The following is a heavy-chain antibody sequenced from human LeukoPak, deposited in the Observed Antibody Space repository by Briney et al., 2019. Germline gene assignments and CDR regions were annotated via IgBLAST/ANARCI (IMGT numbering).Heavy chain of an antibody. D-gene: IGHD6-19*01. Sequence: ASVKVSCKASGYTFKIYAISWVRQAPGQGLEWMGWISTYNGDTKYAQKFQGRVTMTTDTSTSTAYMELRSLRSDDTAVYYCARDPLNTSGWYIYFDYWGQGALVTVSS. V-gene: IGHV1-18*01. CDR2: ISTYNGDT. CDR3: ARDPLNTSGWYIYFDY. J-gene: IGHJ4*02. CDR1: GYTFKIYA.